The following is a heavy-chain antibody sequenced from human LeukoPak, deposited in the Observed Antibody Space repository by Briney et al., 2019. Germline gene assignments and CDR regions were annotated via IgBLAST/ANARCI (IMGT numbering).Heavy chain of an antibody. Sequence: GGSLRLSCAASGFTFSSYSMNWVRQAPGKGLEWVSSISSSGTYIYYADSVKGRFTISRGNAKKSLYLQVNSLRAEDTAVYYCAREWELVADYWGQGTLVTVSS. J-gene: IGHJ4*02. CDR3: AREWELVADY. V-gene: IGHV3-21*01. CDR1: GFTFSSYS. CDR2: ISSSGTYI. D-gene: IGHD1-26*01.